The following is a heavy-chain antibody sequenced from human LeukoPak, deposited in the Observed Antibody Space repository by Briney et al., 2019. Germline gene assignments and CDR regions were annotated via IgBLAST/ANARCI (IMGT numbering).Heavy chain of an antibody. CDR3: VRDFRGYSGYDYLFFGYYYYGMDV. D-gene: IGHD5-12*01. V-gene: IGHV1-8*01. J-gene: IGHJ6*02. Sequence: ASVKVSCKASGYTFTSYDINWVRQATGQGLEWMGWMNPNSGNTGYAQKFQGRVTMTRNTSISTAYMELSSLRSEDTAVYYCVRDFRGYSGYDYLFFGYYYYGMDVWGQGTTVTVSS. CDR1: GYTFTSYD. CDR2: MNPNSGNT.